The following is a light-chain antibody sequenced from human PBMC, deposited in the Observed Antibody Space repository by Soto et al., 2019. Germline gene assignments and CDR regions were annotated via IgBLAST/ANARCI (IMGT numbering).Light chain of an antibody. Sequence: DIVMTQSPDALAVSLGERATFNCKSSQSVLYSSTNKNYLAWYQQKPGQPPKLLIYWASTRESGVPDRFIGSGSGTDFTLTISTLQAEDVAVYSCQQYYSTPWTFGQGTKVDIK. CDR1: QSVLYSSTNKNY. CDR3: QQYYSTPWT. J-gene: IGKJ1*01. CDR2: WAS. V-gene: IGKV4-1*01.